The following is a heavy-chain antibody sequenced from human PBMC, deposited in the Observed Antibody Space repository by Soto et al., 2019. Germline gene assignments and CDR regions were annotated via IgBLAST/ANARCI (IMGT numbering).Heavy chain of an antibody. CDR3: ARVGEIIGDH. Sequence: QVQLQESGPGLVKPSQTLSLTCTVSGGSISSSGYYWSWIRQHPGKGLEWIGYIYYSGTTYYSPSLKSRVTISVDTSKNKFSLKLSSVTAADTAVYYCARVGEIIGDHWGQGTLVTVSS. D-gene: IGHD3-10*01. V-gene: IGHV4-31*03. CDR2: IYYSGTT. CDR1: GGSISSSGYY. J-gene: IGHJ5*02.